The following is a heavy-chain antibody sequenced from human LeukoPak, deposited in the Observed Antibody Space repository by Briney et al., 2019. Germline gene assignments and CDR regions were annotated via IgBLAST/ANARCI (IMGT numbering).Heavy chain of an antibody. D-gene: IGHD1-26*01. CDR3: ASGGIYYGAAFDF. V-gene: IGHV3-11*01. J-gene: IGHJ4*02. CDR1: GFTFRDYY. Sequence: GGSLRLSCAASGFTFRDYYMSWIRQAPGKGLEWVSYIGSSGNTVYYADSVKGRFTISRDNAKNSLYLQMNSLRAEDTALYYCASGGIYYGAAFDFWGQGSLVTVSS. CDR2: IGSSGNTV.